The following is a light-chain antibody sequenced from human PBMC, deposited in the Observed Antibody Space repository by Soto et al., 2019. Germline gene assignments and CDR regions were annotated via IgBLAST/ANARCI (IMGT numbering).Light chain of an antibody. CDR3: SSYTSSRDYV. J-gene: IGLJ1*01. CDR1: SSVVGGYNY. V-gene: IGLV2-14*01. Sequence: QSVLTQPASVSGSPGQSNTISCTGTSSVVGGYNYVSWYQQHPGKAPKLMIYDVSNRPSGVSNRFSGSKSGNTASLTISGLQAEDEADYYCSSYTSSRDYVFGTGTKVTVL. CDR2: DVS.